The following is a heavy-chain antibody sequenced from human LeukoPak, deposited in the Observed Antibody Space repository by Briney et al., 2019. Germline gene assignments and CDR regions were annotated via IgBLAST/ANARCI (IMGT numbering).Heavy chain of an antibody. CDR2: IYYSGST. Sequence: SETLSLTCTVSGGSISSSTYYWGWIRQPPGKGLEWIGSIYYSGSTYYNPSLKSRVTISVDTSKDQFSLNLSSVTAADTAVYYCARHGYSTTKSFDYWGQGTLVTVSS. CDR1: GGSISSSTYY. J-gene: IGHJ4*02. V-gene: IGHV4-39*01. D-gene: IGHD6-13*01. CDR3: ARHGYSTTKSFDY.